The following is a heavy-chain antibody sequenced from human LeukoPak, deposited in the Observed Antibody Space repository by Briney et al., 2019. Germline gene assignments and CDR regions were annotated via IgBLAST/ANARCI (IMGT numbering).Heavy chain of an antibody. CDR1: GFTFSSYW. V-gene: IGHV3-74*01. D-gene: IGHD3-3*01. CDR2: INSDGSST. Sequence: GGSLRLSCAASGFTFSSYWMHWVRQAPGKGLVWVSRINSDGSSTSYADSVKGRFTISRDNAKNTLYLQMNSLRAGDTAVYYCAREYYDFWSGYYYYYYGMDVWGQGTTVTVSS. CDR3: AREYYDFWSGYYYYYYGMDV. J-gene: IGHJ6*02.